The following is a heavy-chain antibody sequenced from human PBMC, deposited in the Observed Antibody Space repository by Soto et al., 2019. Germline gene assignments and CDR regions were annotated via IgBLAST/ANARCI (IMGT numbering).Heavy chain of an antibody. CDR1: GFTFSSYG. D-gene: IGHD5-12*01. Sequence: QVQLVESGGGVGQPGRSLRLSCAASGFTFSSYGMHWVRQAPGKGLEWVAVISYDGSNKYYADSVKGRFTISRDNSKNTLYLQMNSLRAEDTAVYYCAKGWEMATTLFDIWGQGTMVTVSS. J-gene: IGHJ3*02. V-gene: IGHV3-30*18. CDR2: ISYDGSNK. CDR3: AKGWEMATTLFDI.